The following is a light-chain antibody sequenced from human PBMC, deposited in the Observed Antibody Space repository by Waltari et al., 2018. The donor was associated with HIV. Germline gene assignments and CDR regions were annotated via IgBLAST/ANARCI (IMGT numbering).Light chain of an antibody. V-gene: IGKV4-1*01. CDR2: CAS. CDR1: QSILSSSNNRKY. CDR3: HQYYTTPYT. J-gene: IGKJ2*01. Sequence: DIVMTQSPDSLAVSLGERATMNCKSRQSILSSSNNRKYLAWYQQKPGQPPKLLICCASSRDSGVPDRFIGRGSGTDFSLTISSLQAEDVAVYFCHQYYTTPYTFGQGTKLEIK.